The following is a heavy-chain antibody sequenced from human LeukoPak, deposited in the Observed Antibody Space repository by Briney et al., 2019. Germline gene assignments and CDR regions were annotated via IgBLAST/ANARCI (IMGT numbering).Heavy chain of an antibody. CDR1: GGTFSSYA. V-gene: IGHV1-69*13. D-gene: IGHD2-15*01. J-gene: IGHJ3*02. CDR2: IIPIFDTA. CDR3: ARSLHVVVVAATTGDAFDI. Sequence: SVKVSCKASGGTFSSYAISWVRQAPGQGLEWMGGIIPIFDTANYAQKFQGRVTITADESTSTAYMELSSLRSEDTAVYYCARSLHVVVVAATTGDAFDIWGQGTMVTVSS.